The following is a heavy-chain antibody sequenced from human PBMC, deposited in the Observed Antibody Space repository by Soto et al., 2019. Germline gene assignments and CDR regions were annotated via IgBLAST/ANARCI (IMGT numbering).Heavy chain of an antibody. J-gene: IGHJ6*02. CDR1: GFTFSSYG. V-gene: IGHV3-30*18. D-gene: IGHD3-10*01. CDR2: ISYDGSNK. Sequence: GGSLRLSCAASGFTFSSYGMHWVRQAPGKGLEWVAVISYDGSNKYYADSVKGRFTISRDNSKNTLYLQMNSLRAEDTAVYYCAKDHISGVYYYGMDVWGQGTTVTVSS. CDR3: AKDHISGVYYYGMDV.